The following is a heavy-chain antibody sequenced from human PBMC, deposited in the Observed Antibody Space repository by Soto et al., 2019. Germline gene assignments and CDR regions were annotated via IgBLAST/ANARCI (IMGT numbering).Heavy chain of an antibody. D-gene: IGHD2-21*01. CDR2: INPASQLT. CDR1: GVSFNSYG. J-gene: IGHJ4*02. CDR3: ARMRLASLDH. Sequence: QVQLLQSGTEVKRPGSSVKVSCKTSGVSFNSYGFAWGRQAPGRGLEWVGKINPASQLTNYEQSLQGRVSITSNTSTRTAYMELSGLTSDDTAVYFFARMRLASLDHWGQGTLVTVSS. V-gene: IGHV1-69*09.